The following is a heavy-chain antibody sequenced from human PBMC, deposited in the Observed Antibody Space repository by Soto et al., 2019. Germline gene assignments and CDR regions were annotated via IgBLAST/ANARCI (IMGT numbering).Heavy chain of an antibody. CDR2: ISSDDRNI. V-gene: IGHV3-30*18. Sequence: QVQLVESGGGVVQPGRSLRLSCVASGFTFSIFDMHWVRQAPGKGLEWVTLISSDDRNIYYADSAQGRFTVSRDDSRNTLYLQMNSLRPEDMAVYYCAKGLNGELNDWGQGTMVTVSS. J-gene: IGHJ3*01. CDR3: AKGLNGELND. CDR1: GFTFSIFD. D-gene: IGHD1-1*01.